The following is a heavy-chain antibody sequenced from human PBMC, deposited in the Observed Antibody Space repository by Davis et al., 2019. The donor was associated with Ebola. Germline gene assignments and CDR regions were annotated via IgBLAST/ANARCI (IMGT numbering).Heavy chain of an antibody. CDR1: GGSFSGYY. CDR3: ARYSWYFDY. CDR2: INHSGST. V-gene: IGHV4-34*01. D-gene: IGHD5-18*01. J-gene: IGHJ4*02. Sequence: GSLRLSCAVYGGSFSGYYWSWIRQPPGKGLEWIGEINHSGSTNYNPSLKSRVTISVDTSKNQFSLKLSSVTAADTAVYYCARYSWYFDYWGQGTLVTVSS.